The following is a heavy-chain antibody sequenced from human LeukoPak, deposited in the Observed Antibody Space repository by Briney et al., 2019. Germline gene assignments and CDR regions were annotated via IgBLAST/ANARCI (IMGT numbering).Heavy chain of an antibody. J-gene: IGHJ4*02. CDR2: ISAYNGNT. V-gene: IGHV1-18*01. CDR1: GYTFTSYG. D-gene: IGHD3-22*01. Sequence: ASVKVSCKASGYTFTSYGISWVRQAPGQGLEWMGWISAYNGNTNYAQKLQGRVTMTTDTSTSTAYMELRSLRSDDTAVYYCARSADSRGYDFLDYWGQGSLVTVSS. CDR3: ARSADSRGYDFLDY.